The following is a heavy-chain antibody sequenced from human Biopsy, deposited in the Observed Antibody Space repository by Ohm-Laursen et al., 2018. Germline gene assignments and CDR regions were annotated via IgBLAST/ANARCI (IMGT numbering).Heavy chain of an antibody. J-gene: IGHJ5*02. V-gene: IGHV4-59*08. CDR3: ARHPTGFWFDP. Sequence: GTLSLTCTVSGGSIKSYYWNWIRQSPGKGLEWIGFIYYTGHTNYNPSLKSRATISVNTPKNQFSLNLSSVTAADTAVYYCARHPTGFWFDPWGQGTLVTVSS. CDR1: GGSIKSYY. CDR2: IYYTGHT.